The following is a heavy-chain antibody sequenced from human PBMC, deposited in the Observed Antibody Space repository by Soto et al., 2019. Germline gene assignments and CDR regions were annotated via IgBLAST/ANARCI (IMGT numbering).Heavy chain of an antibody. D-gene: IGHD5-12*01. Sequence: GGSLRLSCAASGFTFSSFGMHWVRQAPGKGLEWVAVASYDGSYKYYADSVKGRFTISRDNSKNTLYLQMNSLRAEDTAVYYCAKERSVVATAPDFDYWGQGTLVTVSS. CDR2: ASYDGSYK. V-gene: IGHV3-30*18. CDR1: GFTFSSFG. CDR3: AKERSVVATAPDFDY. J-gene: IGHJ4*02.